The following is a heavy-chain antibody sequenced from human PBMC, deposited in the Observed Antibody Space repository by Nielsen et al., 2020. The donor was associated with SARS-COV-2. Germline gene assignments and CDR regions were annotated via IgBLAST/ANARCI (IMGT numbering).Heavy chain of an antibody. CDR1: GYSISSGYY. J-gene: IGHJ4*02. V-gene: IGHV4-38-2*02. Sequence: SETLSLTCTVSGYSISSGYYWGWIRQPPGKGLEWIGSSYHSGSTYYNPSLKSRVTISGDKSKNRFSLKLSSVTAADTAVYYCASEPRNWKAPPAGTFFDYWGQGTLVTVSS. CDR2: SYHSGST. D-gene: IGHD1-1*01. CDR3: ASEPRNWKAPPAGTFFDY.